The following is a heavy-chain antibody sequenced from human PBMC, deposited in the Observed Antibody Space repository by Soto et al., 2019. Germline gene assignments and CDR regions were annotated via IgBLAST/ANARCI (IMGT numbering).Heavy chain of an antibody. D-gene: IGHD6-13*01. CDR1: GFSLSTSGVH. J-gene: IGHJ4*02. CDR3: AQSGNMAVAGHYFDY. Sequence: SGPTLVNPPQTLTLTCTISGFSLSTSGVHVGWIRQPPGKALEWLALIYWDDDKRYSPSLKSRLTITKDTSKNQVALTMTNMDPVDTATYYCAQSGNMAVAGHYFDYWGQGTLVTVSS. V-gene: IGHV2-5*02. CDR2: IYWDDDK.